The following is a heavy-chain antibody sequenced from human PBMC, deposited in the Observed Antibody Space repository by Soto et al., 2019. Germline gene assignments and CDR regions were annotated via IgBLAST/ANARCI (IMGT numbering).Heavy chain of an antibody. J-gene: IGHJ6*03. V-gene: IGHV3-7*01. CDR3: ARRSSWHILNYYYYYMDV. D-gene: IGHD6-13*01. Sequence: GGSLRLSCAASGFTFSSYWMSWVRQAPGKGLEWVANIKQDGSEKYYVDSVKGRFTISRDNAKNSLYLQMNSLRAEDTAVYYCARRSSWHILNYYYYYMDVWGKGTTVTVSS. CDR2: IKQDGSEK. CDR1: GFTFSSYW.